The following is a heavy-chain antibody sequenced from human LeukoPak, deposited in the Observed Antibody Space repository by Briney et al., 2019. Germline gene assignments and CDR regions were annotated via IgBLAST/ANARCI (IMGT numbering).Heavy chain of an antibody. V-gene: IGHV4-39*01. CDR3: ARLDYYYMDV. CDR2: IYYSGST. Sequence: SETLSLTCTVSGGSISSSSYYWGWIRQPPGKGLEWIGSIYYSGSTYYNPSLKSRVTISVDTSKNQFSLKLSSVTAADTAVYYCARLDYYYMDVWGKGTTVTVSS. J-gene: IGHJ6*03. CDR1: GGSISSSSYY.